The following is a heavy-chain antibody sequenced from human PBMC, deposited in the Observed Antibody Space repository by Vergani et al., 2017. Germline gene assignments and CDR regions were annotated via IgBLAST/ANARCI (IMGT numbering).Heavy chain of an antibody. V-gene: IGHV4-39*01. D-gene: IGHD2-15*01. CDR3: ASKRGACRAAYCHSYDF. CDR1: GDSVISTDYH. Sequence: QVQLQESGPGLVKPSETLSLTCTVSGDSVISTDYHWGWIRQPPGKGLEWFGSMDYSGSTSYNPSLESRISISFETPKNQFSLWLTSVTAADTAVYYCASKRGACRAAYCHSYDFWGPGTLVGVSS. CDR2: MDYSGST. J-gene: IGHJ4*02.